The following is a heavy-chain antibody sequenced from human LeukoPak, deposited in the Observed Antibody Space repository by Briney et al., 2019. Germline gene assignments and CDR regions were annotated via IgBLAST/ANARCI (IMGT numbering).Heavy chain of an antibody. Sequence: SETLSLTCTVSGGSISSYYWSWIRQPPGKGLEWIGYIYDRGINYNPSLKSRVTISVDTSKNQFSLKLSSVTAADTAVYYCAATRGIRYYFDYWGQGTLFTVSS. J-gene: IGHJ4*02. V-gene: IGHV4-59*01. D-gene: IGHD3-16*01. CDR2: IYDRGI. CDR1: GGSISSYY. CDR3: AATRGIRYYFDY.